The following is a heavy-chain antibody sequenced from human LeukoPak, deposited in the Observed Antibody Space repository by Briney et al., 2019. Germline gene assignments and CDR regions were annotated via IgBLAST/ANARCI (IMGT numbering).Heavy chain of an antibody. CDR2: ISWDGGST. J-gene: IGHJ4*02. CDR3: AKDLSIRHCGIDCDSKGASDY. D-gene: IGHD2-21*02. CDR1: GFTFDDYS. V-gene: IGHV3-43*01. Sequence: GGSLRLSCAASGFTFDDYSMHWVRQAPGKGLEWVSLISWDGGSTYYADSVKGRFTISRDNSKNSLFLQMNSLRTADTALYYCAKDLSIRHCGIDCDSKGASDYWGQGTLVTVSS.